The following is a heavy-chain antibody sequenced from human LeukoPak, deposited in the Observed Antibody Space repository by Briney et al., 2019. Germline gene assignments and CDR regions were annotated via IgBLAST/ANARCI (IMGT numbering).Heavy chain of an antibody. D-gene: IGHD2-21*01. CDR1: GFTFSDYW. V-gene: IGHV3-11*04. CDR2: ISTSGDAI. CDR3: ARERWGLLGY. Sequence: GGSLRLSCAASGFTFSDYWMGRVRQAPGKGLEWISYISTSGDAIYYADSVKGRFIISRDNAKNSLYLQMNSLRDEDTAMYYCARERWGLLGYWGQGTLVTVSS. J-gene: IGHJ4*02.